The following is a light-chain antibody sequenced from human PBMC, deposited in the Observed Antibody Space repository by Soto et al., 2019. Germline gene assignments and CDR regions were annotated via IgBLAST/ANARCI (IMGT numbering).Light chain of an antibody. CDR1: GNDIGAYDY. CDR2: GVR. J-gene: IGLJ1*01. V-gene: IGLV2-14*01. CDR3: RPFTTSRLSV. Sequence: QSVLTQPTSVSGSPGQSIAIPCTGNGNDIGAYDYVSWYQQHPGKAPRLLIHGVRNRPPGISSRFSGFKSGLTASLTISGLQAEDEADYYCRPFTTSRLSVFGPGTKANVL.